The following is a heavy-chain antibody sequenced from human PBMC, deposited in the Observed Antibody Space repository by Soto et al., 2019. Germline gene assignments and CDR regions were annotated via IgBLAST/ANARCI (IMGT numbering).Heavy chain of an antibody. J-gene: IGHJ3*02. CDR3: SIHSGYCSGGSGPPDAFDI. Sequence: GGSLRLSCAASGFTFSSYWMHWVRQAPGKGLVWVSRINSDGSSTSYADSVKGRFTISRDNAKNTLYLQMNSLRAEDTAVYYCSIHSGYCSGGSGPPDAFDIWGQGTMVTGSS. CDR1: GFTFSSYW. D-gene: IGHD2-15*01. CDR2: INSDGSST. V-gene: IGHV3-74*01.